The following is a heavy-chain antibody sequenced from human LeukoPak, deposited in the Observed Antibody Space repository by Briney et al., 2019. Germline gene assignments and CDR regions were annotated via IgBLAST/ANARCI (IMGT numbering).Heavy chain of an antibody. D-gene: IGHD1-26*01. V-gene: IGHV1-2*02. CDR3: AREGVVGATIGSDY. CDR1: GYTFTSYD. CDR2: INPNSGGT. Sequence: ASVKVSCKASGYTFTSYDISWVRQAPGQGLEWMGWINPNSGGTNYAQKFQGRVTMTRDTSISTAYMELSRLRSDDTAVYYCAREGVVGATIGSDYWGQGTLVTVSS. J-gene: IGHJ4*02.